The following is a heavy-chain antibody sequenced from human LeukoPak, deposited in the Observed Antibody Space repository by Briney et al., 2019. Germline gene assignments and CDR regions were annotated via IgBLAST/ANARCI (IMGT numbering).Heavy chain of an antibody. D-gene: IGHD2-15*01. J-gene: IGHJ5*02. CDR3: AGYSYTRGFDP. Sequence: GGSLRLPCAASGFTFSSYAMSWVRQAPGKGLEWVSTISADGGSTYYADSVRGRFIISRDNSKNTLYLQMNSLRVEDTAVYYCAGYSYTRGFDPWGQGTLVIVSS. CDR1: GFTFSSYA. V-gene: IGHV3-23*01. CDR2: ISADGGST.